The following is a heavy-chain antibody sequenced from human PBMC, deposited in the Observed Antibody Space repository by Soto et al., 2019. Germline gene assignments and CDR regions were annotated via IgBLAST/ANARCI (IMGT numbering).Heavy chain of an antibody. J-gene: IGHJ4*02. V-gene: IGHV4-31*03. CDR1: GGSISSGGYY. D-gene: IGHD6-19*01. CDR2: IYYSGSA. Sequence: QVQLQESGPGLVKPSQTLSLTCTVSGGSISSGGYYWRWIRPHPGKGMERIGYIYYSGSAYYNPSLKSRVIISVDTSKNQFSLKLSSVTAADTAVYYCARGRELAGNIDYWGQGTLVTVSS. CDR3: ARGRELAGNIDY.